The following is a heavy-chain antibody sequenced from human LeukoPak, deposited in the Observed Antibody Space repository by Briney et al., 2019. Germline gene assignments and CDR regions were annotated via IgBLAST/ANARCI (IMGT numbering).Heavy chain of an antibody. CDR3: ARHRGYSSGWSRSWYFDL. CDR1: GGSISSYY. Sequence: SETLSLTCTVSGGSISSYYWSWIRQPAGKGLEWIGYIYYSGSTNYNPSLKSRVTISVDTSKNQFSLKLSSVTAADTAVYYCARHRGYSSGWSRSWYFDLWGRGTLVTVSS. CDR2: IYYSGST. J-gene: IGHJ2*01. V-gene: IGHV4-59*08. D-gene: IGHD6-19*01.